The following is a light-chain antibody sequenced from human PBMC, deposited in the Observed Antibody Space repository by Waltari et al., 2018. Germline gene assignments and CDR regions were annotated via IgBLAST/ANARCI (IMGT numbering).Light chain of an antibody. CDR3: AAWDDSLKGVV. CDR1: TSNIGRNT. CDR2: SNN. V-gene: IGLV1-44*01. J-gene: IGLJ2*01. Sequence: QSVLTQPPSASGTPGQKITISCSGSTSNIGRNTVYWYQQLPGTAPKLLMYSNNLRPSGVPERFYGSKSGSSASLAIFGLQSEDDADYYCAAWDDSLKGVVFGGGTKVTVL.